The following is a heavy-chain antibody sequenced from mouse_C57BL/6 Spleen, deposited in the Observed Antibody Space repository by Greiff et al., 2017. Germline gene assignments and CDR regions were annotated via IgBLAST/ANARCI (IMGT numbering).Heavy chain of an antibody. J-gene: IGHJ4*01. CDR2: IDPATGGT. V-gene: IGHV1-15*01. CDR1: GYTFTDYE. D-gene: IGHD1-1*01. Sequence: QVQLQQSGAELVRPGASVTLSCKASGYTFTDYEMHWVKQTPVHGLEWIGAIDPATGGTAYNQKFKGKAILTADKSSSTAYMELRSLTSEDSAVYYCTRGIFYYGSSYAMDYWGQGTSVTVSS. CDR3: TRGIFYYGSSYAMDY.